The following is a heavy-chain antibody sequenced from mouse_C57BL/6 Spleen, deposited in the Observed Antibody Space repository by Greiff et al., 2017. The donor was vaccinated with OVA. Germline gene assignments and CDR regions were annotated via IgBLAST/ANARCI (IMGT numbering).Heavy chain of an antibody. D-gene: IGHD1-1*01. V-gene: IGHV1-50*01. CDR1: GYTFTSYW. J-gene: IGHJ3*01. CDR2: IDPSDSYT. Sequence: QVQLQQPGAELVKPGASVKLSCKASGYTFTSYWMQWVKQRPGQGLEWIGEIDPSDSYTNYHQKFKGKDTLTVDTSSSTAYMQLSSLTSEDTAVYYCARDFTTDWGQGTLVTVSA. CDR3: ARDFTTD.